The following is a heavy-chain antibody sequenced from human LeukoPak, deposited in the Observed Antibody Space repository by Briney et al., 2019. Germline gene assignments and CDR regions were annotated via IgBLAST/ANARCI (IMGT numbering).Heavy chain of an antibody. CDR2: IRYDGSNK. CDR1: GFTFSSYG. CDR3: ATDRGGITGPGKED. V-gene: IGHV3-30*02. J-gene: IGHJ4*02. D-gene: IGHD1-20*01. Sequence: GGSLRLSCAASGFTFSSYGMHWVRQAPGKGLEWVAFIRYDGSNKYYADSVKGRFTISRDNSKNTLYLQMNSLRSEDTAVYYCATDRGGITGPGKEDWGQGTLVTVSS.